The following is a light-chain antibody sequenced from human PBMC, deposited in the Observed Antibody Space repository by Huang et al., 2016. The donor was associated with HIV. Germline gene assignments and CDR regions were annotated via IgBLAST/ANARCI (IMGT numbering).Light chain of an antibody. CDR2: GAS. Sequence: EIVMTQSPAPLSVSSGERATLSCRTSQSVSSNLAWYQQKPGQATRLLIDGASTRATGIPARFGGSGSGTEFTLTISSLQSEDFAVYYCQQYNNWPRTFGQGIKVEIK. CDR3: QQYNNWPRT. J-gene: IGKJ1*01. CDR1: QSVSSN. V-gene: IGKV3-15*01.